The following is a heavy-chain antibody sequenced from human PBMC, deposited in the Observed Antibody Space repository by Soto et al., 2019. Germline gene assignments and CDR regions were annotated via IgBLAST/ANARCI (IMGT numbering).Heavy chain of an antibody. V-gene: IGHV1-2*04. CDR1: GYTFTGYY. Sequence: ASVKVSCKASGYTFTGYYMHWVRQAPGQGLEWMGWINPNSGGTNYAQKFQGWVTMTRDTSISTAYMELSRLRSDDTAVYYCARGSPVEPLPPAKGDPSGVDYWGQGTLVTVSS. CDR2: INPNSGGT. CDR3: ARGSPVEPLPPAKGDPSGVDY. J-gene: IGHJ4*02. D-gene: IGHD2-2*01.